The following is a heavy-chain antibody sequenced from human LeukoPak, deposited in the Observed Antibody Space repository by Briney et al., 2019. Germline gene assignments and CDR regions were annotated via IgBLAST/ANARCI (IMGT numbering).Heavy chain of an antibody. D-gene: IGHD1-7*01. V-gene: IGHV3-64*01. Sequence: GGSLRLSCAASGFTFSSYAMHWVRQAPGKGLEYVSAISSNGGSTYYANSVKGRFTISRDNSKNTLYLQMGSLRAEDMAVYYCARSNNWNYPAPTDYWGQGTLVTVSS. CDR2: ISSNGGST. CDR3: ARSNNWNYPAPTDY. J-gene: IGHJ4*02. CDR1: GFTFSSYA.